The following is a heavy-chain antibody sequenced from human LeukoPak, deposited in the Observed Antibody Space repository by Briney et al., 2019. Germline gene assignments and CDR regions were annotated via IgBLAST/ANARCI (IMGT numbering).Heavy chain of an antibody. CDR3: ARDRGTWKDDGFDY. CDR1: GGFISSYY. Sequence: SETLSLTCTVSGGFISSYYWSWIRQPAGKGLEWIGRIYISGSTNYNPSLKSRVTMSVDTSKNQFSLKLSSVTAADTAVYYCARDRGTWKDDGFDYWGQGTLVTVSS. V-gene: IGHV4-4*07. D-gene: IGHD1-1*01. J-gene: IGHJ4*02. CDR2: IYISGST.